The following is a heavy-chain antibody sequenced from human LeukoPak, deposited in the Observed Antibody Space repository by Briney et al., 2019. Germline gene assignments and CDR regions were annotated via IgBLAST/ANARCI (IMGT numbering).Heavy chain of an antibody. Sequence: PLETLSLTCTVSGGSISTYYWTWIRQPAGKGLEWIGHIYISGTTNYSPSLKSRVTMSVDTSKNQFSLKLSSVTAADTAVYYCARGPGSSHPAHHYGGVDYWGQGTLVTVSS. V-gene: IGHV4-4*07. J-gene: IGHJ4*02. CDR2: IYISGTT. CDR1: GGSISTYY. D-gene: IGHD4-23*01. CDR3: ARGPGSSHPAHHYGGVDY.